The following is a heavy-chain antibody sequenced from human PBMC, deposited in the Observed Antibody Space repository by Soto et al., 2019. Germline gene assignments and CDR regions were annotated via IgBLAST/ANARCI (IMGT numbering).Heavy chain of an antibody. CDR3: ARLLYRYSGYHDAFDI. J-gene: IGHJ3*02. V-gene: IGHV1-46*03. Sequence: ASVKVSCKASGYTFTSYYMHWVRQAPGQGLEWMGIINPSGGSTSYAQKFQGRVTMTRDTSTSTVYMELSSLRSEDTAVYYCARLLYRYSGYHDAFDIWGQGTMVTVSS. CDR1: GYTFTSYY. D-gene: IGHD5-12*01. CDR2: INPSGGST.